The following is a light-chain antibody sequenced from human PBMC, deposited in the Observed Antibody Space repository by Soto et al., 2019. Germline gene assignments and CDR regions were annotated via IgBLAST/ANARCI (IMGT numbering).Light chain of an antibody. CDR3: SSYTSSSTLVV. Sequence: QSALTQPASVSGSPGQSITISCTGTSSDVGGYNYVSWYQQHPGKAPELMIYEVSNRPSGVSNRFSGSKSGNTASLTISGLQAEDEADYYCSSYTSSSTLVVFGTGTKLTVL. V-gene: IGLV2-14*01. J-gene: IGLJ1*01. CDR2: EVS. CDR1: SSDVGGYNY.